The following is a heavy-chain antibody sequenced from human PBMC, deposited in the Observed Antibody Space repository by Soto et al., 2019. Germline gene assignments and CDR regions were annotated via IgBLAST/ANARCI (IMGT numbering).Heavy chain of an antibody. D-gene: IGHD1-26*01. CDR3: ARDTVGNYFDY. V-gene: IGHV1-69*06. Sequence: GASVKVSCKASGGTFSSYATSWVRQAPGQGLEWMGGIIPIFGTANYAQKFQGRVTITADKSTSTAYMELSSLRSEDTAVYYCARDTVGNYFDYWGQGTLVTVSS. CDR1: GGTFSSYA. J-gene: IGHJ4*02. CDR2: IIPIFGTA.